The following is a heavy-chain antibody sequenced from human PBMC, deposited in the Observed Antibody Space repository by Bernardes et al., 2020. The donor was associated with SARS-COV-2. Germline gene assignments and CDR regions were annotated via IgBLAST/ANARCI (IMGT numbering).Heavy chain of an antibody. Sequence: SETLSLTCIVSGGSISSSFYYWGWIRQPPGKGLEWLGSIFYSGSTHYNPSLKSRVTISVDTSKNQFSLKLSSVTAADTAVYHCARQDFIAAAGTRWFDPWGQGTLVTVSS. CDR3: ARQDFIAAAGTRWFDP. J-gene: IGHJ5*02. D-gene: IGHD6-13*01. V-gene: IGHV4-39*01. CDR1: GGSISSSFYY. CDR2: IFYSGST.